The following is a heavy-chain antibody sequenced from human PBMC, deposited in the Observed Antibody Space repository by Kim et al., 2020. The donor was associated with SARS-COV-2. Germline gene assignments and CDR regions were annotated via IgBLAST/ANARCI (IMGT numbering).Heavy chain of an antibody. J-gene: IGHJ4*02. CDR3: AKGVVAATFDY. D-gene: IGHD2-15*01. CDR1: GFTFSSYG. CDR2: ISYDGSNK. V-gene: IGHV3-30*18. Sequence: GGSLRLSCAASGFTFSSYGMHWVRQAPGKGLEWVAVISYDGSNKYYADSVKGRLTISRDNSKNTLYLQMNSLRAEDTAVYYCAKGVVAATFDYWGQGTLVTVSS.